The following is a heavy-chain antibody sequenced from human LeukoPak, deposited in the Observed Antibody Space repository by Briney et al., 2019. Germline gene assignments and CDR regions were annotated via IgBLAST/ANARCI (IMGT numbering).Heavy chain of an antibody. D-gene: IGHD1-26*01. CDR3: ASIRGTFGN. Sequence: GGSLRLSCAASGFTFSDHFLDWVRQAPGKGLEWVGRTRNKANSYITEYAASVKGRFTISRDDSKNSLYLQMSSLKTDDTAMYYCASIRGTFGNWGQGTLVTVSS. CDR1: GFTFSDHF. J-gene: IGHJ4*02. CDR2: TRNKANSYIT. V-gene: IGHV3-72*01.